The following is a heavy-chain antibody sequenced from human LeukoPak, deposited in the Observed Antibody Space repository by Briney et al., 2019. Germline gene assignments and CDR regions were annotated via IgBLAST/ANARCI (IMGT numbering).Heavy chain of an antibody. CDR2: ISYNGNDK. CDR3: AKVTYYFDSSGYPYYFDY. CDR1: GFTFSRYA. Sequence: GGSLRLSCAVSGFTFSRYAMHWVRQAPGKGLEWVAVISYNGNDKYNADSVKGRFTISRDNSKNTLYLQMNSLRAEDTAVYYCAKVTYYFDSSGYPYYFDYWGQGTLVTVSS. J-gene: IGHJ4*02. D-gene: IGHD3-22*01. V-gene: IGHV3-30*18.